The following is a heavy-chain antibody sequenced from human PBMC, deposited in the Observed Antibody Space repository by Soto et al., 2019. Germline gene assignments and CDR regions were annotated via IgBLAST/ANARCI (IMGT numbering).Heavy chain of an antibody. D-gene: IGHD2-15*01. Sequence: QVQLVQSGAEVKKPGSSVKVSCKASGGTFSSYTISWVRQAPGQGLEWMGRIIPILGIANYAQKFQGRVTITADKSTSTAYRELSSVRSEDTAVYYCARHFVQVVTRHDAFDIWGQGTMVTVSS. CDR2: IIPILGIA. CDR1: GGTFSSYT. CDR3: ARHFVQVVTRHDAFDI. V-gene: IGHV1-69*02. J-gene: IGHJ3*02.